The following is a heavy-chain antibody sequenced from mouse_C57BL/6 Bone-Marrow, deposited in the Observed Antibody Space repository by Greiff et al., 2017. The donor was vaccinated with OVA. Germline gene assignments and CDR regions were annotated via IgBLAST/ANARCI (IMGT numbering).Heavy chain of an antibody. Sequence: EVKLVESGGGLVQPGGSTKLSCVASGFTFSNYWMNWVRQSPEKGLEWVAQIRLKSDNYATHYAESVKGRFTISRDDSKSSVYLQVNNLRAEDTGIYYCTPFAYWGQGTLVTVSA. CDR3: TPFAY. J-gene: IGHJ3*01. CDR2: IRLKSDNYAT. V-gene: IGHV6-3*01. CDR1: GFTFSNYW.